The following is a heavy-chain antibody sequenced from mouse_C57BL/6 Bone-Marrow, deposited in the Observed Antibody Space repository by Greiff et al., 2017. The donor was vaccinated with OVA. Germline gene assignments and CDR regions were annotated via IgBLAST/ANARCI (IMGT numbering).Heavy chain of an antibody. Sequence: EVQVVESGGGLVKPGGSLKLSCAASGFTFSSYAMSWVRQTPEKRLEWVATISDGGSYNSYPDNVKGRFTISSDNAKNNLYLQMSHLKSDDTTMYYCARCTMITTAFAYWGQGTLVTVSS. CDR2: ISDGGSYN. CDR3: ARCTMITTAFAY. J-gene: IGHJ3*01. V-gene: IGHV5-4*01. CDR1: GFTFSSYA. D-gene: IGHD2-4*01.